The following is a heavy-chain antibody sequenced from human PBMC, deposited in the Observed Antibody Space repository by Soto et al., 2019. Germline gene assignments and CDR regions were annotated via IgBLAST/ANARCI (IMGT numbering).Heavy chain of an antibody. Sequence: EVQLLESGGGKVQPGGSLRLSCAASGFSFSSYAMDWVRQAPGKGLEWVSLIGGSGEGTHYTDSVRGRFSISRDNSQNTLFLQMNRLRADDTAIYYCAKDSAGWFDS. CDR1: GFSFSSYA. D-gene: IGHD2-15*01. CDR3: AKDSAGWFDS. CDR2: IGGSGEGT. J-gene: IGHJ5*01. V-gene: IGHV3-23*01.